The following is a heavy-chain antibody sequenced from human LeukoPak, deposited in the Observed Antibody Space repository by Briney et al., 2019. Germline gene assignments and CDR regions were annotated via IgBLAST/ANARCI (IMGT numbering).Heavy chain of an antibody. CDR3: AREKRGYRYGVVFDY. CDR1: GFTFSSYG. D-gene: IGHD5-18*01. V-gene: IGHV3-33*01. Sequence: GGSLRLSCAASGFTFSSYGMHWVRQAPGKGLEWVAVIWYDGSNKYYADSVKCRFTISRDNSKNTLYLQMNSLRAEDTAVYYCAREKRGYRYGVVFDYWGQGTLVTVSS. J-gene: IGHJ4*02. CDR2: IWYDGSNK.